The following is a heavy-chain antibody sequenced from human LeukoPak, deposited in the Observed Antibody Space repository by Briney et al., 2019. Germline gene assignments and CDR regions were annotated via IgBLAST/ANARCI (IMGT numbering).Heavy chain of an antibody. CDR2: VRASGVGT. Sequence: GGSLRLSCAASGFTFSSYAMSWVRQAPGKGLEWVSSVRASGVGTHYADSVKGRFTISRDNSKNTLYLQMNSLRAEDTAVYYCARATLGYSSGWYDNWGQGTLVTVSS. J-gene: IGHJ5*02. CDR3: ARATLGYSSGWYDN. D-gene: IGHD6-19*01. V-gene: IGHV3-23*01. CDR1: GFTFSSYA.